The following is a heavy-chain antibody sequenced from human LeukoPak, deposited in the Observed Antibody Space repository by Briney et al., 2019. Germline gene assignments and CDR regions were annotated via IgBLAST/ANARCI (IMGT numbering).Heavy chain of an antibody. CDR3: AKEGYSRGYYSYYYMDV. Sequence: GASVKVSCKASGYTFTSYYMHWVRQAPGQGLEWMGIINPSGGSTSYAQKFQGRVTMTRDTSTSTVYMELSSLRSGDTAVYYCAKEGYSRGYYSYYYMDVWGKGTTVTVSS. D-gene: IGHD6-13*01. CDR1: GYTFTSYY. CDR2: INPSGGST. V-gene: IGHV1-46*01. J-gene: IGHJ6*03.